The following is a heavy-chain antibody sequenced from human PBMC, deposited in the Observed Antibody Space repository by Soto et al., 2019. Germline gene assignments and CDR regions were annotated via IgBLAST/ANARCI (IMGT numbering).Heavy chain of an antibody. D-gene: IGHD2-15*01. CDR3: VRGGGGGLFDP. J-gene: IGHJ5*02. V-gene: IGHV3-11*06. Sequence: GGSLRLSCAGSGFTFGDSYMSWIRQAPGKGLEWLSYISPGSRYPAYADPVKGRFTISRDNAKRSLYLQMMSLTAEDTAIYYCVRGGGGGLFDPWGQGTMVAVSS. CDR1: GFTFGDSY. CDR2: ISPGSRYP.